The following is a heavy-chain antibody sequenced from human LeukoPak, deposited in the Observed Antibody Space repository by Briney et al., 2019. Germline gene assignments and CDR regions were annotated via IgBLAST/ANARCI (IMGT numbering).Heavy chain of an antibody. CDR2: IYSDGST. CDR3: ARNDYYGSSVPVFFDL. D-gene: IGHD3-22*01. J-gene: IGHJ2*01. V-gene: IGHV3-53*01. Sequence: TGGSLRLSCAASGFNVSRNYMSWVRQAPGKGLDWVSLIYSDGSTYYADPVKGRFTISRDNSKSTIFLQMNNLRAEDTAVYYCARNDYYGSSVPVFFDLWGRGTPVTVSS. CDR1: GFNVSRNY.